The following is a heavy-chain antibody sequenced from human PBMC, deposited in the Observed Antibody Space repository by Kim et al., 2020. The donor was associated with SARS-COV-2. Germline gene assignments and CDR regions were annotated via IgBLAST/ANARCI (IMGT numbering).Heavy chain of an antibody. CDR3: ARDKVPGGMDV. J-gene: IGHJ6*02. V-gene: IGHV1-18*01. CDR2: K. Sequence: KTYAQKLQGRVTMTTDTSTSTAYMELRSLRSDDTAVYYCARDKVPGGMDVWGQGTTVTVSS.